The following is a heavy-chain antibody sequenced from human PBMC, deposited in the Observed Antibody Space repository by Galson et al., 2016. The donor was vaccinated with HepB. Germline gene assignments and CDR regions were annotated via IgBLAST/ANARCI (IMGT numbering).Heavy chain of an antibody. CDR1: GFTFNTYA. CDR3: AKADSLPYFDYEGDVFDV. CDR2: ISGSGVGK. Sequence: SLRLSCAASGFTFNTYAMSWVRQFPGKGLEWVSGISGSGVGKHYADSGKGRFTISRDNSKNTMYLQMNSLRVEDTAIYYCAKADSLPYFDYEGDVFDVWGQGTLVTVSS. J-gene: IGHJ3*01. V-gene: IGHV3-23*01. D-gene: IGHD3-9*01.